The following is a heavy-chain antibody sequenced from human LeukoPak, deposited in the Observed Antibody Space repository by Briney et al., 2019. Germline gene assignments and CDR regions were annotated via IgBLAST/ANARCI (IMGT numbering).Heavy chain of an antibody. J-gene: IGHJ4*02. CDR3: AEDWYKWIVVI. D-gene: IGHD3-22*01. V-gene: IGHV3-30*02. CDR2: IRSDGSIK. Sequence: GGSLRLSCEASGLTFSNYGMHWVRQAPSKGLEWVAFIRSDGSIKYYGDSVRGRFTISRDNSKNTVYLQMNSLRPEDTAVYYCAEDWYKWIVVIRGQGTLVTVSS. CDR1: GLTFSNYG.